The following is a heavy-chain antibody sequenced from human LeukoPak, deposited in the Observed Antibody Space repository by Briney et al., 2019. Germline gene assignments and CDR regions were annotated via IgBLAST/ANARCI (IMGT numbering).Heavy chain of an antibody. V-gene: IGHV3-53*01. CDR3: ARDRGYAMDV. CDR2: IQSGGNI. J-gene: IGHJ6*02. D-gene: IGHD1-1*01. CDR1: GLSISDQY. Sequence: GRSLRLSCAASGLSISDQYMSWVRQAPGKGLEWVSIIQSGGNIYYADSVKGRFTISRDNSKNTVYLQMNSLRAEDTAVYYCARDRGYAMDVWGQGTTVTVSS.